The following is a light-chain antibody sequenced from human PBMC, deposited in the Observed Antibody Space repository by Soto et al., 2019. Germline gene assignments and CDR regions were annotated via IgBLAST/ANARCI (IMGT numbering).Light chain of an antibody. Sequence: QSVLTQPPSVYGAPGQRVTISCTGGSSNIGAGYNVHWYQQLPGTAPQLLIYGNNNRPSGVPDRFSVSKSGTSASLAITGLQTEDEADYYCQSFDSSLSGYVFGTGTKVTVL. V-gene: IGLV1-40*01. CDR3: QSFDSSLSGYV. J-gene: IGLJ1*01. CDR2: GNN. CDR1: SSNIGAGYN.